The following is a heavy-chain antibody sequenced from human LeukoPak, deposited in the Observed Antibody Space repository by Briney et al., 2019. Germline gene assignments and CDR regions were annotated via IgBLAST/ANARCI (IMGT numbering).Heavy chain of an antibody. CDR3: ARWSASGIQLWLRAFDI. D-gene: IGHD5-18*01. Sequence: SETLSLTCTVSGGSISSYYWSWIRQPPGKGLEWIGYIYYSGTTSYNPSLKSRVTISVGTSKNQFSLKLSSVTAADTAVYYCARWSASGIQLWLRAFDIWGQGTMVTVSS. CDR2: IYYSGTT. V-gene: IGHV4-59*08. J-gene: IGHJ3*02. CDR1: GGSISSYY.